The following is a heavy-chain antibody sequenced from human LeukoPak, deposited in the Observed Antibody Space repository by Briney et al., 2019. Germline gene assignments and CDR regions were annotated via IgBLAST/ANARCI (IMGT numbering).Heavy chain of an antibody. J-gene: IGHJ6*02. D-gene: IGHD2-15*01. CDR3: ARVKPYCSGGSCYYGYYYYGMDV. Sequence: GGPLRLSCAASGFTFSSYSMNWVRQAPGKGLEGVSYISSSSSTIYYADSVKGRFTISRDNAKNSLYLQMNSLRAEDTAVYYCARVKPYCSGGSCYYGYYYYGMDVWGQGTTVTVSS. CDR2: ISSSSSTI. CDR1: GFTFSSYS. V-gene: IGHV3-48*01.